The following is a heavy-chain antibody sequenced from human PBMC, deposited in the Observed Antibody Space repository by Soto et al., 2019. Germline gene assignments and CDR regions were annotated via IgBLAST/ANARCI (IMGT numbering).Heavy chain of an antibody. CDR2: ISYDGNNK. CDR1: EFTFSNYT. J-gene: IGHJ4*02. V-gene: IGHV3-30*03. CDR3: ARGPSYSDSYFDH. Sequence: PGGSLRLYCGTSEFTFSNYTMHWVRQAPGKGLQWLAVISYDGNNKYYADSVEGRFTISRDNSKNTVYLQMNSLRLEDTAVYYCARGPSYSDSYFDHWGQGTLVTVSS. D-gene: IGHD4-17*01.